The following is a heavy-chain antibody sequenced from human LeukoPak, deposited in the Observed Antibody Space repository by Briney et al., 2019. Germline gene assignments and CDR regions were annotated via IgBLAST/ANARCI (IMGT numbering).Heavy chain of an antibody. D-gene: IGHD2-8*01. V-gene: IGHV3-30-3*01. CDR3: AQGKNVVLMVHTSPFDY. J-gene: IGHJ4*02. Sequence: GGSLRLSCAASGFTFNSYSMHWVRQAPGKGLEWVAVISYDGNNKYYADSVKGRFTISRDNSKNTLYLQMNSLRTEDTAVYYCAQGKNVVLMVHTSPFDYWGQGTLVTVSS. CDR2: ISYDGNNK. CDR1: GFTFNSYS.